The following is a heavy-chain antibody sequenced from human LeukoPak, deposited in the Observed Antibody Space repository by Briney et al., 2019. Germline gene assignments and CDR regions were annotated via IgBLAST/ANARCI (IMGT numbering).Heavy chain of an antibody. Sequence: PGGSLRLSCAASGFTFGDYAMSWFGQAPGKGVEGVGVIRSKAFGGTTDYAACVKGRFTISRDDSKSIAYLEMNSLKTEDTAVYYCTRDREYYGSGVHGSTNDYYAMDVWGQGTTVTVSS. CDR1: GFTFGDYA. J-gene: IGHJ6*02. CDR2: IRSKAFGGTT. CDR3: TRDREYYGSGVHGSTNDYYAMDV. V-gene: IGHV3-49*03. D-gene: IGHD3-10*01.